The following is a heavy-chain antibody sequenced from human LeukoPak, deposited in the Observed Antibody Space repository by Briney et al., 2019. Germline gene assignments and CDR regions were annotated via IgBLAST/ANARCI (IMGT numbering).Heavy chain of an antibody. Sequence: GGSLRLSCAASGLTFSSHWMHWVRQAPGKGLVWVSRITNDGSSTTYADSVKGRFTISRDNAKNSLYLQMNSLRAEDTAVYYCARSSGGRDLDYWGQGTLVTVSS. CDR1: GLTFSSHW. D-gene: IGHD6-6*01. CDR2: ITNDGSST. J-gene: IGHJ4*02. V-gene: IGHV3-74*01. CDR3: ARSSGGRDLDY.